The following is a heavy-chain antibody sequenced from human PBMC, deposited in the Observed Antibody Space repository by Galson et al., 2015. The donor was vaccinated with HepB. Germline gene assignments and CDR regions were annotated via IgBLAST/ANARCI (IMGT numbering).Heavy chain of an antibody. Sequence: SLRLSCTASGYTFTTYAISWVRLAPGKGLEWVSTISGCGGSTNYADYVQDRFTISSDNSKNTLYLQLDSLRSEDTAVYYCAKPRPIAVVTAIFDSWGQGTLVTVSS. CDR1: GYTFTTYA. V-gene: IGHV3-23*01. CDR3: AKPRPIAVVTAIFDS. CDR2: ISGCGGST. D-gene: IGHD2-21*02. J-gene: IGHJ4*02.